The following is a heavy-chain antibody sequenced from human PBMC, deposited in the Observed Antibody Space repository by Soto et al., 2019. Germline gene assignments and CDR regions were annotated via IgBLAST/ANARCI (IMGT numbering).Heavy chain of an antibody. CDR2: ISSRSSTI. D-gene: IGHD6-6*01. CDR3: ARGGSSSDNGMDV. J-gene: IGHJ6*02. V-gene: IGHV3-48*02. CDR1: GFSFSTYS. Sequence: EVQLVESGGGLVQPGGSLRLSCAASGFSFSTYSMNWVRQAPGKGLEWVSYISSRSSTIYYIDSVKGRFTISRDNVKSSLYLQMNSLRDEDTAVYYCARGGSSSDNGMDVWGQGTTVTVSS.